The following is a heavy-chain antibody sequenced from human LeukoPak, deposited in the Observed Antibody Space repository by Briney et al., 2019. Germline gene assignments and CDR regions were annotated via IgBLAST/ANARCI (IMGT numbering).Heavy chain of an antibody. Sequence: GASVTVSCKASGYTFTGYYMHWVRQAPGQGLEWMGWINPNSGGTNYAQKFQGRVTITRDTSISTAYMELSRLRSYDTAVYYCASVGGRGYYFDYWGQGTLVTVSS. J-gene: IGHJ4*02. D-gene: IGHD3-16*01. V-gene: IGHV1-2*02. CDR1: GYTFTGYY. CDR3: ASVGGRGYYFDY. CDR2: INPNSGGT.